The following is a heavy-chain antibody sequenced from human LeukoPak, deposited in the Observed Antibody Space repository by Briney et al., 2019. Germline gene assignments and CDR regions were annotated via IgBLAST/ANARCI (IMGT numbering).Heavy chain of an antibody. CDR1: GFTFSSYW. J-gene: IGHJ4*02. CDR2: MKQDGSEK. CDR3: AKGGGDSCYSVNDY. Sequence: GGSLRLSCAASGFTFSSYWMSWVRQAPGKGLEWVANMKQDGSEKYHVDSVKGRFSISRNNAKNSLYLQMNSLRAEDTAVYYCAKGGGDSCYSVNDYRGQGTLVTVSS. D-gene: IGHD2-15*01. V-gene: IGHV3-7*03.